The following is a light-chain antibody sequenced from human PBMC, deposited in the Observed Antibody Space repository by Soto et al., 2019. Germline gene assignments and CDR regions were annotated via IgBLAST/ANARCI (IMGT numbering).Light chain of an antibody. V-gene: IGKV1-5*01. CDR1: QSINIW. J-gene: IGKJ1*01. CDR3: QECNSWRGEWT. Sequence: DIQMTQSPSTLSASVGDRVTITCRASQSINIWLAWYQQKAGKAPKLLIYDASTLESGVPSRFSGSGSRTEFTLTISSLQPDDFATYYCQECNSWRGEWTFGQGTKVEIK. CDR2: DAS.